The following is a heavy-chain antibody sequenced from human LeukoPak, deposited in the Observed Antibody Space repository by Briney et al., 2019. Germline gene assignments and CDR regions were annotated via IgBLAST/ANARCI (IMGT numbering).Heavy chain of an antibody. D-gene: IGHD2-21*01. V-gene: IGHV1-2*02. CDR2: INPNSGGT. CDR3: ARGRYCGETTCSDFDS. Sequence: ASVKVSCKASGYTFTDYYMHWVRQAPGPGLEWMGWINPNSGGTDYAQKFQGRVTLIRDTSISTAYMELSRLTSDDTTVYYCARGRYCGETTCSDFDSWGQGTLVTVSS. CDR1: GYTFTDYY. J-gene: IGHJ4*02.